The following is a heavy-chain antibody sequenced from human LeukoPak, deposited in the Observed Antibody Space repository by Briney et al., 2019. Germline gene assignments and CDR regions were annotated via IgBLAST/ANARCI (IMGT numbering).Heavy chain of an antibody. CDR3: AKDSTGSSGYSDY. J-gene: IGHJ4*02. D-gene: IGHD3-22*01. Sequence: HPGRSLRLSCVASGFSLSSYGIHWVRQAPGKGLEWVAVMWYDGSDSYYADSVKGRFTISRDNSRNTLYLQMNSLRAEDTAVYYCAKDSTGSSGYSDYWGQGTLVTVSS. V-gene: IGHV3-33*06. CDR1: GFSLSSYG. CDR2: MWYDGSDS.